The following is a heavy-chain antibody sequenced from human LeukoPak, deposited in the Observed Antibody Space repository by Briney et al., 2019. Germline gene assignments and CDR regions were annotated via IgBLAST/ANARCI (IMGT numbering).Heavy chain of an antibody. CDR2: IRYDGSNK. CDR3: AKDKSVWAYYLDY. J-gene: IGHJ4*02. D-gene: IGHD1-14*01. CDR1: GFTFSSYG. V-gene: IGHV3-30*02. Sequence: GGSLRLSCAASGFTFSSYGMHWVRQAPGKGLEWVAFIRYDGSNKYYADSVKGRFTISRDNSKNTLYLQMNSLRAEDTAVYYCAKDKSVWAYYLDYWGQGTLVTVSS.